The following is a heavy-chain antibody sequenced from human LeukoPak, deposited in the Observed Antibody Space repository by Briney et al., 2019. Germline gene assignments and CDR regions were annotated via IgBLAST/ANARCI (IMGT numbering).Heavy chain of an antibody. CDR3: ARVSLVRGAPDYYFDY. CDR2: INPSGGST. V-gene: IGHV1-46*01. CDR1: GYTFTSYY. Sequence: ASVKASCKASGYTFTSYYMHWVRQAPGQGLEWMGIINPSGGSTSYAQKFQGRVTMTRDTSTSTVYMELSSLRSEDTAVYYCARVSLVRGAPDYYFDYWGQGTLVTVSS. J-gene: IGHJ4*02. D-gene: IGHD3-10*01.